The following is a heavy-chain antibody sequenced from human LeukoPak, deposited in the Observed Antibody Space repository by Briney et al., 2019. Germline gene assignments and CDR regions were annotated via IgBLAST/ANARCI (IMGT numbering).Heavy chain of an antibody. Sequence: ASVKVSCKASGYTFTSYDINWVRQATGQGLEWMGWMNPNSGNTGYAQKFQGRVTITRNTSISTACMELSSLRSEDTAVYYCALVVPAAKGGWFNPWGQGTLVTVSS. V-gene: IGHV1-8*03. CDR2: MNPNSGNT. CDR1: GYTFTSYD. CDR3: ALVVPAAKGGWFNP. J-gene: IGHJ5*02. D-gene: IGHD2-2*01.